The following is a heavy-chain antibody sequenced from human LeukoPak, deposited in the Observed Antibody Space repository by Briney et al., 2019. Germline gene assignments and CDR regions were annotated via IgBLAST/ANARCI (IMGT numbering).Heavy chain of an antibody. V-gene: IGHV4-39*01. CDR2: TFYTGRT. CDR3: ARRRHNFDFYDV. Sequence: SETLSLTCTVSGDSIISNIYWWDWVRPPPGKGLEWIGATFYTGRTFYSPSLNSRVTISVDTSKNQFSLDLSSATAADTAVYYCARRRHNFDFYDVWGQGTRVTVSS. CDR1: GDSIISNIYW. J-gene: IGHJ3*01. D-gene: IGHD3/OR15-3a*01.